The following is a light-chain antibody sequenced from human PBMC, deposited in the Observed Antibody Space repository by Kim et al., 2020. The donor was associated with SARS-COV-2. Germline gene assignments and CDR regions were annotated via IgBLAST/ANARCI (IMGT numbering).Light chain of an antibody. Sequence: SYELTQPPSLSVAPGKTATITCGGNNIGTKSVHWYQQKPGQAPILVIFSDSDRPSVIPERFSGSNSGNTAALTISRVDAGDEADSFCQVWARASDQWVFG. CDR3: QVWARASDQWV. V-gene: IGLV3-21*01. CDR2: SDS. CDR1: NIGTKS. J-gene: IGLJ3*02.